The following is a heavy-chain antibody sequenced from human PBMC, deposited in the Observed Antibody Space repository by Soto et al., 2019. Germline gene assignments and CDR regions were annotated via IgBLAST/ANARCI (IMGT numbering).Heavy chain of an antibody. V-gene: IGHV1-2*04. Sequence: ASVKVSCKASGYTFTGYYMHWVRQAPGQGLEWMGWINPNSGGTNYAQKFQGWVTMTRDTSISTAHMELSRLRSDDTAVYYCARGASSVDTSFDYWGQGTLGTVSS. CDR2: INPNSGGT. D-gene: IGHD5-18*01. J-gene: IGHJ4*02. CDR1: GYTFTGYY. CDR3: ARGASSVDTSFDY.